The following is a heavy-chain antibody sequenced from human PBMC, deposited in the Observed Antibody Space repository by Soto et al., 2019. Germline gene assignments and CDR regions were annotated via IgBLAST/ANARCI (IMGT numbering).Heavy chain of an antibody. Sequence: SETLSLTCAVSGYSISSGNYWGWIRQPPGKGLEWIGSVSHSGSTYYNPSLKSRVTISLDTSKNQVSLRLSSVTAADTAMSYCARARWYDGLDICGQGTMVTV. V-gene: IGHV4-38-2*01. D-gene: IGHD2-15*01. CDR2: VSHSGST. CDR3: ARARWYDGLDI. J-gene: IGHJ3*02. CDR1: GYSISSGNY.